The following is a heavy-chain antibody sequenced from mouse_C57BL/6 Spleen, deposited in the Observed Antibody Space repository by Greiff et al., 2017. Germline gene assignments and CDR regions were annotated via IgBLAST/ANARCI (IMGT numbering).Heavy chain of an antibody. Sequence: VQLQQPGAELLLPGASVRLSCKASGYPFPSSWMHWVKQRPGQGLDWIGEIAPSDSYTNYNQKFKGHSNLTVDKSSSTAYMQSISLTSEDFAVYCCASKRPRRYFAVWGTSTTVPASS. V-gene: IGHV1-69*01. CDR3: ASKRPRRYFAV. CDR2: IAPSDSYT. CDR1: GYPFPSSW. J-gene: IGHJ1*03. D-gene: IGHD1-2*01.